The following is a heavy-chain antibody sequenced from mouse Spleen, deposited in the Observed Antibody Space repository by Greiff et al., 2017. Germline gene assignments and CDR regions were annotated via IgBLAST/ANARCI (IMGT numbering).Heavy chain of an antibody. CDR1: GFSLTSYG. D-gene: IGHD2-12*01. V-gene: IGHV2-2*01. CDR3: ARRDSYYSYDGGYAMDY. J-gene: IGHJ4*01. CDR2: IWSGGST. Sequence: VQGVESGPGLVQPSQSLSITCTVSGFSLTSYGVHWVRQSPGKGLEWLGVIWSGGSTDYNAAFISRLSISKDNSKSQVFFKMNSLQADDTAIYYCARRDSYYSYDGGYAMDYWGQGTSVTVSS.